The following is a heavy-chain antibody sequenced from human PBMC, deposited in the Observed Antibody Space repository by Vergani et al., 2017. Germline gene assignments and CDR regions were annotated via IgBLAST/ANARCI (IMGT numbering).Heavy chain of an antibody. Sequence: QVQLVQSGAEMKKPGSSVKVSCKSSGGTFSSYTFIWVRLAPGHGLDWMGSIVPILDRKEYAQKFQGRVAITADTSTSTVYMELSSLRSEDTAVYYCARDQGRSRVNSHYGMGVWGQGTTVTVSS. CDR1: GGTFSSYT. D-gene: IGHD4-23*01. V-gene: IGHV1-69*08. CDR2: IVPILDRK. J-gene: IGHJ6*02. CDR3: ARDQGRSRVNSHYGMGV.